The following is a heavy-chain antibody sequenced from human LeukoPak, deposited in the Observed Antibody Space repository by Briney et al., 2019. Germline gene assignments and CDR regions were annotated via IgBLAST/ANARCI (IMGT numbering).Heavy chain of an antibody. Sequence: PGGSLRLSCAVYEFPFSFYEMNWVRQAPGKGLEWVSYISSSSTIYYADSVKGRFTISRDNAKNSLYLQMNSLRAEDTAVYYCARDSMIVGATGPFDYWGQGTLVTVSS. CDR3: ARDSMIVGATGPFDY. V-gene: IGHV3-48*03. CDR1: EFPFSFYE. CDR2: ISSSSTI. D-gene: IGHD1-26*01. J-gene: IGHJ4*02.